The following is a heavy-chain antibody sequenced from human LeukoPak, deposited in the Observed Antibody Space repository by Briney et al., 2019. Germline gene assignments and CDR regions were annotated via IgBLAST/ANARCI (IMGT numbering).Heavy chain of an antibody. V-gene: IGHV4-31*03. CDR3: ATSLDYYGMDV. CDR1: GGSISSGGYY. J-gene: IGHJ6*02. Sequence: SETLSLTCTVSGGSISSGGYYCSWIRQHPGKGLEWIGYIYYSGSTYYNPSLKSRVTISVDRSKNQFSLNLSSVTAADTAVYYCATSLDYYGMDVWGQGTTVTVSS. D-gene: IGHD3-16*01. CDR2: IYYSGST.